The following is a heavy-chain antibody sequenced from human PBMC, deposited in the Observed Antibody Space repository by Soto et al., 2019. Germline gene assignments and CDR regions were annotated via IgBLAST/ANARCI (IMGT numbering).Heavy chain of an antibody. CDR1: GYTFTSYY. D-gene: IGHD3-22*01. CDR2: INPSGGST. CDR3: ARGGVTMIVGDDAFDI. V-gene: IGHV1-46*01. J-gene: IGHJ3*02. Sequence: QVQLVQSGAEVKKPGASVKVSCKASGYTFTSYYMHWVRQAPGQGLEWMGIINPSGGSTSYAQKFQGRVTMTRDTSTSTVYMELSSLRSEDTAVYYCARGGVTMIVGDDAFDIWGQGTMVTVSS.